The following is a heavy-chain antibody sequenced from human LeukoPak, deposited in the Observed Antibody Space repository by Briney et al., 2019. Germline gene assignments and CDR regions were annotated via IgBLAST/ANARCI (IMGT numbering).Heavy chain of an antibody. CDR3: ASDAVAGSTTYFAY. V-gene: IGHV3-30*04. Sequence: GGSLRLSCAASGFTFSSYAMHWVRQAPGKGLEWVAVISYDGSNKYYADSVKGRFTISRDNSKNTLYLQMNSLRAEDTAVYYCASDAVAGSTTYFAYWGQGTLVTVSS. J-gene: IGHJ4*02. D-gene: IGHD6-19*01. CDR1: GFTFSSYA. CDR2: ISYDGSNK.